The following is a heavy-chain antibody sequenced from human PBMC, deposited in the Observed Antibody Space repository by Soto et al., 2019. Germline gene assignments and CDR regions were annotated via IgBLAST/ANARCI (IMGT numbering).Heavy chain of an antibody. CDR3: ARVVVVIPPGYYYAMDV. J-gene: IGHJ6*02. CDR2: ISYDGNNK. Sequence: GGSLRLSCAASEFTFSTYGMHWVRQAPGKGLEWVAVISYDGNNKYYADSVKGRFTISRDNGKNSLFLQMNSLRDEDTAVYYCARVVVVIPPGYYYAMDVWGQGTTVTVSS. D-gene: IGHD3-22*01. CDR1: EFTFSTYG. V-gene: IGHV3-30*03.